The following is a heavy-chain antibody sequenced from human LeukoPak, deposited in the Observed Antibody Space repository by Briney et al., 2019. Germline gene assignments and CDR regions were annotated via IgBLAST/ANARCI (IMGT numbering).Heavy chain of an antibody. CDR3: AAWGLYNF. D-gene: IGHD7-27*01. Sequence: GGSLRLSCAASGFSLSDYWMNWVRQAPGKGLEWVANINLRGGASLYVDSVRGRFTISRDNAKNSLYLQTSSLKVEDTAVYYCAAWGLYNFWGQGTLVTVSS. V-gene: IGHV3-7*01. J-gene: IGHJ4*02. CDR2: INLRGGAS. CDR1: GFSLSDYW.